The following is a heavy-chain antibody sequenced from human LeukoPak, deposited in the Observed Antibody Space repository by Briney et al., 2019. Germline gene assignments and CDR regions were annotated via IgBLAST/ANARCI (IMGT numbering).Heavy chain of an antibody. D-gene: IGHD4-23*01. CDR3: ARVRVPYGGTHSLDY. CDR2: INQSGST. Sequence: SETLSLTCAVYGGSFSGYYWSWIRQPPGKGLEWIGEINQSGSTNYNPSLKSRVTISVDTSKNQFSLKLSSVTAADTAVYYCARVRVPYGGTHSLDYWGQGTLVTVSS. V-gene: IGHV4-34*01. J-gene: IGHJ4*02. CDR1: GGSFSGYY.